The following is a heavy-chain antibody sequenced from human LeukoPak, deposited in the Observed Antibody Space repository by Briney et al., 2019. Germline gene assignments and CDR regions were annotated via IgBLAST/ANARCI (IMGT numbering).Heavy chain of an antibody. CDR1: GFTFSDHY. D-gene: IGHD5-12*01. J-gene: IGHJ4*02. CDR3: AKDFSGAPL. Sequence: GGSLRLSCAASGFTFSDHYIDWVRQAPGKGLEWVGRSRDKGNSYTTAYAASVRGRFTISRDDSKNSLYLQMNSLRAEDTAVYYCAKDFSGAPLWGQGTLVTVSS. V-gene: IGHV3-72*01. CDR2: SRDKGNSYTT.